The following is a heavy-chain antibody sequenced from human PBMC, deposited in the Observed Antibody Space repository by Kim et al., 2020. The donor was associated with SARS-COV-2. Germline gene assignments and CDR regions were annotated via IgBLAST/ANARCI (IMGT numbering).Heavy chain of an antibody. CDR3: ARDWRDNYGFWSGYYTRYYYGMDV. J-gene: IGHJ6*02. Sequence: GGSLRLSCAASGFTFSSYGMHWVRQAPGKGLEWVAVIWYDGSNKYYADSVKGRFTISRDNSKNTLYLQMNSLRAEDTAVYYCARDWRDNYGFWSGYYTRYYYGMDVWGQGTTVTVSS. V-gene: IGHV3-33*08. CDR2: IWYDGSNK. D-gene: IGHD3-3*01. CDR1: GFTFSSYG.